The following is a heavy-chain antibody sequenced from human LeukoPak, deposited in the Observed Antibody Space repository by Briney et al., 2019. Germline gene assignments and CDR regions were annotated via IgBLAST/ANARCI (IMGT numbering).Heavy chain of an antibody. CDR3: ARLPFRYYYYMDV. CDR1: GGSITSPEFY. D-gene: IGHD2/OR15-2a*01. J-gene: IGHJ6*03. Sequence: PSETLSLTCIVSGGSITSPEFYWGWIRQSPEKGLEWIANVYYSGSTYYNPSLQSRVTISIDTSKSHFSLKLTSMTAADTAVHYCARLPFRYYYYMDVWGKGTAVTVSS. CDR2: VYYSGST. V-gene: IGHV4-39*02.